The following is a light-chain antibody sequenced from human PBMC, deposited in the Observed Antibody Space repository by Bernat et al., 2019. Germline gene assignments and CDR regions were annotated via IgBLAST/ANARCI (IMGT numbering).Light chain of an antibody. CDR2: SNN. V-gene: IGLV1-44*01. CDR1: SSNIGSNT. CDR3: AAWDDSMNGWV. J-gene: IGLJ3*02. Sequence: QSVLTQPPSASGTPGQRVTIPCSGSSSNIGSNTVNWYQQLPGTAPQLLIYSNNQRPSGVPDRFSGSKSGTSAALAISGLQSEEEADYYWAAWDDSMNGWVFGGGNKRTVL.